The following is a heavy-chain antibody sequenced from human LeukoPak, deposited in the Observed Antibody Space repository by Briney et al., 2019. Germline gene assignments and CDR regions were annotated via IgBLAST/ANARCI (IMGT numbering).Heavy chain of an antibody. Sequence: SETRSLTCTVSGSSINSGGYYWNWIRQHPGKGLEWIGYIYYTGRTFYNPSLKSRVTMSVDTSKNQFSLRLSSVTAADTAVYFCARGYCTATSCYFPLKGFDPWGQGTLVTVSS. CDR2: IYYTGRT. V-gene: IGHV4-31*03. J-gene: IGHJ5*02. CDR3: ARGYCTATSCYFPLKGFDP. CDR1: GSSINSGGYY. D-gene: IGHD2-2*01.